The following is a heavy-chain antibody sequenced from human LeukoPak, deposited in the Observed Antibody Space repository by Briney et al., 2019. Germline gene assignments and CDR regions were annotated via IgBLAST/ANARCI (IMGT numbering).Heavy chain of an antibody. CDR2: FYYSGST. V-gene: IGHV4-39*07. D-gene: IGHD5-12*01. CDR3: ASLGYDSDY. Sequence: SETLSLTCTVSGDSISSSRYYWGWIRQPPGKGLEWLGSFYYSGSTFYSPSLKSRVSISLDTSKNQFSLKLSSVTAADTAVYYCASLGYDSDYWGQGTLVTVSS. CDR1: GDSISSSRYY. J-gene: IGHJ4*02.